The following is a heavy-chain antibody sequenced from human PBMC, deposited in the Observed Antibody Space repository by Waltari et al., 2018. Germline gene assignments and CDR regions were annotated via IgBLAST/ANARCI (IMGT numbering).Heavy chain of an antibody. Sequence: QVQLQQWGAGLLKPSETLSLTCGVRGGSFSSYYWSWIRQYPGKGLEWIGEINHAGNIHYNPSFKSRVTMSIDTARNQFSLEVKSVIAADTAVYARISGLDYATPMWGLGTVVTVSS. D-gene: IGHD5-12*01. CDR2: INHAGNI. CDR1: GGSFSSYY. J-gene: IGHJ3*01. CDR3: ISGLDYATPM. V-gene: IGHV4-34*01.